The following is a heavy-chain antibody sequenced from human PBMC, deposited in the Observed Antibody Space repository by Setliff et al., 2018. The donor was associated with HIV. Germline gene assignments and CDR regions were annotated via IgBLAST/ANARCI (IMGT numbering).Heavy chain of an antibody. CDR2: ISSSGTT. CDR1: DDSFSNYD. CDR3: ARLGRAIDDGGSSLRLDF. Sequence: KASETLSLTCVVSDDSFSNYDWTWIRQSPGKALEWIGYISSSGTTNYNPSLRSRVTISMETSNTRFSLWLRSATAADTATYFCARLGRAIDDGGSSLRLDFWGQGMLVTVS. J-gene: IGHJ4*02. D-gene: IGHD2-21*01. V-gene: IGHV4-4*09.